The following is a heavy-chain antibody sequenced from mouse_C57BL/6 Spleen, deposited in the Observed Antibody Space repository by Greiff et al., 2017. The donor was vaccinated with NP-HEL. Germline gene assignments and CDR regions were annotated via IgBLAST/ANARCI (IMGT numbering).Heavy chain of an antibody. CDR2: IYPGDGDT. CDR1: GYAFSSSW. Sequence: VQLQESGPELVKPGASVKISCKASGYAFSSSWMNWVKQRPGKGLEWIGRIYPGDGDTNYNGKFKGKATLTADKSSSTAYMQLSSLTSEDSAVYCCAREGVYFDYWGQGTTLTVSS. V-gene: IGHV1-82*01. CDR3: AREGVYFDY. J-gene: IGHJ2*01.